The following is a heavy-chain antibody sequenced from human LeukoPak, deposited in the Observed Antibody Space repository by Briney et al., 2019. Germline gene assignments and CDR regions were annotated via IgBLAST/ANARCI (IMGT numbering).Heavy chain of an antibody. V-gene: IGHV3-23*01. CDR3: AKGGLGATPRFDP. D-gene: IGHD1-26*01. CDR2: ISGGSGTP. J-gene: IGHJ5*02. CDR1: GFTFSSYA. Sequence: GGSLRLSCAAPGFTFSSYAMSWVRQAPGKGLEWVSTISGGSGTPYYADSVKGRFTISRDISKTTLYLQTNSLGVEDTAVYYCAKGGLGATPRFDPWGQGTLVTVSS.